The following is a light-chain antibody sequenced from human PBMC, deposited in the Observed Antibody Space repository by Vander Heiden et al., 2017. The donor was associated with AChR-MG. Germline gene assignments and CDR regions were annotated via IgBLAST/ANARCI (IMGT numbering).Light chain of an antibody. CDR3: QSYDSGLSGYV. V-gene: IGLV1-40*01. CDR1: SSDIGAGFD. Sequence: QSVPTQPPSVSGPPGPRVTISCTGSSSDIGAGFDVHWYQQLPGTAPKLLIFSDINRPSGVPDRFSGSKSGTSAFLAITGLQADDEADYYCQSYDSGLSGYVFGTGTKVTVL. J-gene: IGLJ1*01. CDR2: SDI.